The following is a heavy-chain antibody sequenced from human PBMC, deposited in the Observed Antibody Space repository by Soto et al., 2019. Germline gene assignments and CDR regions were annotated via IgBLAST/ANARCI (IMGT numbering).Heavy chain of an antibody. CDR2: IKSKTDGGTT. V-gene: IGHV3-15*07. Sequence: AGSLRLSCAASGFTFSNALMKWARQAPGKGMEWVGSIKSKTDGGTTDYAAPVKGRFTISRDDSKNTRYLQMNSLKTEDTAVYYCTTDPKGSTMVRGVIIQEFYYYYGMDVWGQGTTVTVSS. D-gene: IGHD3-10*01. J-gene: IGHJ6*02. CDR1: GFTFSNAL. CDR3: TTDPKGSTMVRGVIIQEFYYYYGMDV.